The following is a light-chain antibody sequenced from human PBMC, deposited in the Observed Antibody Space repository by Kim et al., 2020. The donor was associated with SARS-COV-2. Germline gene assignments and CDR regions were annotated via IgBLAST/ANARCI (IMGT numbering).Light chain of an antibody. J-gene: IGLJ1*01. CDR2: YDS. V-gene: IGLV3-21*04. Sequence: VAPGKTARITCGGNNIGSKSVHWYQQKPGQAPVLVIYYDSDRPSGIPERFSGSNSGNTATLTISRVEAGDEADYYCQVWDSSSGVFGTGTKVTVL. CDR3: QVWDSSSGV. CDR1: NIGSKS.